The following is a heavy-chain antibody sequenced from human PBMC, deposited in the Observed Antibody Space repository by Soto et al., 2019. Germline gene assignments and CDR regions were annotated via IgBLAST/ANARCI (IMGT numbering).Heavy chain of an antibody. J-gene: IGHJ6*03. CDR2: IYYSGST. V-gene: IGHV4-59*01. CDR3: ARDHPKNYMDV. Sequence: SETLSLTCTVSGGSISSYYWSWIRQPPGKGLEWIGYIYYSGSTNYNPSLKSRVTISVDTSKNQFSLKLSSVTAADTAVYYCARDHPKNYMDVWGKGTTVTVSS. CDR1: GGSISSYY.